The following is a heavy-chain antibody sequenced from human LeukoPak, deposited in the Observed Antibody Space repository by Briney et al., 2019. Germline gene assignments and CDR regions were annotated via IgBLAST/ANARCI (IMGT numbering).Heavy chain of an antibody. Sequence: PSETLSLTCAVYGGSFGGYYWSWIRQPPGKGLEWIGEINHSGSTNYNPSLKSRVTISVDTSKNQFSLKLSSVTAADTAVYYCARDRGYLWEHPVDYWGQGTLVTVSS. V-gene: IGHV4-34*01. CDR1: GGSFGGYY. D-gene: IGHD1-26*01. CDR3: ARDRGYLWEHPVDY. J-gene: IGHJ4*02. CDR2: INHSGST.